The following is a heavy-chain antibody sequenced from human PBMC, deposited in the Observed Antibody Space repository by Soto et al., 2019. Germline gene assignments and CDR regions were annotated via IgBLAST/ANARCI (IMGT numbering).Heavy chain of an antibody. J-gene: IGHJ4*02. CDR3: AKFYDGNYDYIWGGHFDY. Sequence: GGSLRLSCAASGFTFSSYGMHWVRQAPGKGLEWVAVISYDGSNKYYADSVKGRFTISRDNSKNTLYLQMNSLRAEDTAVYYCAKFYDGNYDYIWGGHFDYWGQGTLVTVSS. D-gene: IGHD3-16*01. CDR1: GFTFSSYG. V-gene: IGHV3-30*18. CDR2: ISYDGSNK.